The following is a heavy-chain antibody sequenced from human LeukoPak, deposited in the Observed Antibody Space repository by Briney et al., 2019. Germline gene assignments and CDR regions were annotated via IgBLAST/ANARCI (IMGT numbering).Heavy chain of an antibody. CDR1: GGTFSSYA. CDR3: ARDGGGLRYAGPLDY. CDR2: IIPIFGTA. V-gene: IGHV1-69*05. D-gene: IGHD4-17*01. J-gene: IGHJ4*02. Sequence: SVKVSCKASGGTFSSYAISWVRQAPGQGLEWMGRIIPIFGTANYAQKFQGRVTITTDESTSTAYMELSSLRSEDTDVYYCARDGGGLRYAGPLDYWGQGTLVTVSS.